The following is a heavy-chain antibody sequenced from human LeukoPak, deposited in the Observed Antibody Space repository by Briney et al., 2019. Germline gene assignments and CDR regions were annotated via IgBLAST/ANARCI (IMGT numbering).Heavy chain of an antibody. V-gene: IGHV4-59*01. CDR3: ARSRITMGRRAETSLFDY. Sequence: SETLSLTCTVSGGSISSYYWSWIRQPPGKGMERIGYIYYSGSTNYNHCLKRRVTISVDASKNLFTQKLSSVTAADTAVYCCARSRITMGRRAETSLFDYWGQGTLVTVSS. CDR1: GGSISSYY. J-gene: IGHJ4*02. CDR2: IYYSGST. D-gene: IGHD3-10*01.